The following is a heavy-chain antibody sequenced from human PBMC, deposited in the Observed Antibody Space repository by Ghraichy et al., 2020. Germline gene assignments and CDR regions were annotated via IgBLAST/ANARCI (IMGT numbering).Heavy chain of an antibody. Sequence: SQTLSLTCAVSGGSISSGGYSWSWIRQPPGKGLEWIGYIYHSGSTYYNPSLKSRVTISVDRSKNQFSLKLSSVTAADTAVYYCAREPTVAGIFDYWGQGTLVTVSS. D-gene: IGHD6-19*01. J-gene: IGHJ4*02. CDR2: IYHSGST. CDR3: AREPTVAGIFDY. V-gene: IGHV4-30-2*01. CDR1: GGSISSGGYS.